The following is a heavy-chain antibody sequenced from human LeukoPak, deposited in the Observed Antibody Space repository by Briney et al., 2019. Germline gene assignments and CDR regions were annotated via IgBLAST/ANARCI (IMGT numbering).Heavy chain of an antibody. CDR2: INPNSGGT. J-gene: IGHJ4*02. CDR1: GYTFTGYY. Sequence: ASVRVSCTASGYTFTGYYMHWVRQAPGQGLEWMGWINPNSGGTNYAQKVQGRVTITRDTSISTAYMELSRLRSDDTAVYYCARGPYYYDSSGVSDYWGQGTLVTVSS. CDR3: ARGPYYYDSSGVSDY. D-gene: IGHD3-22*01. V-gene: IGHV1-2*02.